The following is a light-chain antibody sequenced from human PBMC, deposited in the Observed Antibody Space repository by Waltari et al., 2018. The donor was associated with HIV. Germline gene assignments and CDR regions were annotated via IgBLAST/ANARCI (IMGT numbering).Light chain of an antibody. V-gene: IGKV3-15*01. CDR3: QQSSNWPLT. J-gene: IGKJ3*01. Sequence: EIVMTQSPATLSVSPGESATLSCRASQGINGHLAWYQKKPGRSPRPLIYETSTRATGIPARFSGSGSGADFTLTISSLQSEDFAVYYCQQSSNWPLTLGPGTKVEVK. CDR2: ETS. CDR1: QGINGH.